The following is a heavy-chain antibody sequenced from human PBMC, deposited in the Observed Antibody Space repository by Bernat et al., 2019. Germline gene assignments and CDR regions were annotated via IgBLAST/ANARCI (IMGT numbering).Heavy chain of an antibody. CDR2: IYNDGST. CDR1: GSTVSSNH. J-gene: IGHJ6*02. CDR3: ARRGEGELLSPYYYGMDV. D-gene: IGHD1-26*01. V-gene: IGHV3-53*01. Sequence: EVQLVESGGGLIQPGGSLRLSCAASGSTVSSNHRNWVRRAPGRGLEWVSVIYNDGSTFYADSVKGRFTISRDNSKNTLYLQMNSLRAEDTAVYYCARRGEGELLSPYYYGMDVWGQGTTVTVSS.